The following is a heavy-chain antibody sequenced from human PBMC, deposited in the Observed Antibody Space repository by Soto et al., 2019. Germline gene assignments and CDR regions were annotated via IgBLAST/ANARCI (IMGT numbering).Heavy chain of an antibody. D-gene: IGHD6-13*01. CDR2: IMPFIDTS. Sequence: QVQLVQSGAEVKKPGSSVKVSCKASGGTFGSYTLNWVRQAPGQGLEWLGGIMPFIDTSTYAQMLQGRVTITADKSTSTVYMELSSLKSDDTAVYYCARGDYASSYRFDYWGQGTLVTVSS. J-gene: IGHJ4*02. V-gene: IGHV1-69*06. CDR1: GGTFGSYT. CDR3: ARGDYASSYRFDY.